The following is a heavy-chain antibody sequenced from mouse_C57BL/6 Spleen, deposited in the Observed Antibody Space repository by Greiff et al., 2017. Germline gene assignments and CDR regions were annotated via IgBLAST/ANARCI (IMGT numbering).Heavy chain of an antibody. CDR1: GFTFSDYG. D-gene: IGHD2-2*01. CDR3: ARMRLPGAMDY. V-gene: IGHV5-17*01. Sequence: DVKLVESGGGLVKPGGSLKLSCAASGFTFSDYGMHWVRQAPEKGLEWVAYISSGSSTIYYADTVKGRFTISRDNAKNTLFLQMTSLRSEDTAMYYCARMRLPGAMDYWGQGTSVTVSS. J-gene: IGHJ4*01. CDR2: ISSGSSTI.